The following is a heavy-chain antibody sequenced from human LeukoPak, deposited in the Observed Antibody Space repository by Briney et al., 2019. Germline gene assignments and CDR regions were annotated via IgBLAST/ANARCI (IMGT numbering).Heavy chain of an antibody. CDR3: ARESVYYYDSSGSNPFDY. Sequence: PSETLSLTCTVSGGSISSRSYYWSWIRQHPGKGLEWIGYIYNSGSTYYNPSPKSRVTISVDTSQNQFSLKLNSVTAADTAVYYCARESVYYYDSSGSNPFDYWGQGTLVTVSS. CDR1: GGSISSRSYY. D-gene: IGHD3-22*01. V-gene: IGHV4-31*03. J-gene: IGHJ4*02. CDR2: IYNSGST.